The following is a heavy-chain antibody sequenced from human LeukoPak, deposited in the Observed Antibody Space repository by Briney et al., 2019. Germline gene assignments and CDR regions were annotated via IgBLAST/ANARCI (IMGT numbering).Heavy chain of an antibody. D-gene: IGHD2-15*01. CDR3: AKAGGSTDLNWFDP. V-gene: IGHV3-23*01. CDR2: ISGSGGST. Sequence: PGGSLRLSCTASGFTFSSYAMSWVRQAPGQGLQWGSGISGSGGSTYYADSVKGRFTISRDNSKNTLYLQMNSLRAEDTAVYHCAKAGGSTDLNWFDPWGQGTLVTVSS. CDR1: GFTFSSYA. J-gene: IGHJ5*02.